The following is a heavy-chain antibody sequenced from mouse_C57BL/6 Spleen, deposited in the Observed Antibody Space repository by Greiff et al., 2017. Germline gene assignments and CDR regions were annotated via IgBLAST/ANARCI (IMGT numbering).Heavy chain of an antibody. J-gene: IGHJ2*01. V-gene: IGHV1-81*01. CDR2: IYPRSGNT. CDR1: GYTFTSYG. Sequence: LVESGAELARPGASVKLSCKASGYTFTSYGISWVKQRTGQGLEWIGEIYPRSGNTYYNEKFKGKATLTADKSSSTAYMELRSLTSEDSAVYFCAREGGGYYGYFDYWGQGTTLTVSS. D-gene: IGHD2-3*01. CDR3: AREGGGYYGYFDY.